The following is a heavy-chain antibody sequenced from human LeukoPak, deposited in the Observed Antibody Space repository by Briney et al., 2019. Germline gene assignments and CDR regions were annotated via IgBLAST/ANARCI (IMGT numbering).Heavy chain of an antibody. CDR1: GGSISSFY. CDR3: ACYGYSYGTRGDWFDP. D-gene: IGHD5-18*01. V-gene: IGHV4-59*01. CDR2: IYYSGST. Sequence: SETLSLTCTVSGGSISSFYWSWIRQPPGKGLEWIGYIYYSGSTNYNPSLKSRVTISVDTSKNQFSLKLSSVTAAGTAVYYCACYGYSYGTRGDWFDPWGQGTLVTVSS. J-gene: IGHJ5*02.